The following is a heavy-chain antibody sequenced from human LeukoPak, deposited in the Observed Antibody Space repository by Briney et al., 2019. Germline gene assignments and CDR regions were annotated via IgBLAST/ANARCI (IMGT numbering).Heavy chain of an antibody. V-gene: IGHV4-59*01. Sequence: SETLSLTCTVSGGSISSYYWTWIRQPPGKGLEWIGYIYYSGITNYNPSLKSRVFISVDTSKNQFSLKLSSVTAADTAVYYCARGYSSGYYYFDYWGQGTLVTVSS. D-gene: IGHD6-19*01. J-gene: IGHJ4*02. CDR3: ARGYSSGYYYFDY. CDR2: IYYSGIT. CDR1: GGSISSYY.